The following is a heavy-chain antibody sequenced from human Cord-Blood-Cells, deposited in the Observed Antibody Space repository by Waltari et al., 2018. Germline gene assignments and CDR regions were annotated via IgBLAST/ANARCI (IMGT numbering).Heavy chain of an antibody. CDR2: IIPILCTT. J-gene: IGHJ3*02. CDR1: GGTFSSYA. CDR3: ASWGGYDILTGYYAFDI. D-gene: IGHD3-9*01. Sequence: QVQLVQSGAEVKKPGSSVKVSCKASGGTFSSYAISWVRQAPGQGLEWMGGIIPILCTTNDAQKFQGRVTITADESTSTAYMELSSLRSEDTAVYYCASWGGYDILTGYYAFDIWGQGTMVTVSS. V-gene: IGHV1-69*01.